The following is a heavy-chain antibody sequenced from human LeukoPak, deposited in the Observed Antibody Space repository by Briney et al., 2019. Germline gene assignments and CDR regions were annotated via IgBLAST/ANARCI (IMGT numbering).Heavy chain of an antibody. J-gene: IGHJ4*02. D-gene: IGHD1-26*01. CDR2: IYPGDSDT. V-gene: IGHV5-51*01. CDR1: GYSFASYW. CDR3: ARRFRSGPYCDY. Sequence: GEPLKISCQGSGYSFASYWIGWVRQMPGKGLEWMGIIYPGDSDTRYSPSFQGQVTISADKSISTTYLQWSSLKASDTAIYYCARRFRSGPYCDYWGQGTLVTVSS.